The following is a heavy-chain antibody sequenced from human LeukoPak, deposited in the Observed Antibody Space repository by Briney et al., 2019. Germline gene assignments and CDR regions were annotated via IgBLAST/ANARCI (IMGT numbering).Heavy chain of an antibody. Sequence: GGSLRLSCAASGFTFSSYAMSWVRQAPGKGLEWVSAISGSGGSTYHADSVKGRFTISRDNSKNTLYLQMNSLRAEDTAVYYCAKGTAVAGTAYYFDYWGQGTLVTVSS. D-gene: IGHD6-19*01. V-gene: IGHV3-23*01. J-gene: IGHJ4*02. CDR1: GFTFSSYA. CDR3: AKGTAVAGTAYYFDY. CDR2: ISGSGGST.